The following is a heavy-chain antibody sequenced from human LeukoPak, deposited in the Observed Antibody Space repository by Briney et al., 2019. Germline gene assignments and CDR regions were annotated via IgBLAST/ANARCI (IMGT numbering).Heavy chain of an antibody. CDR1: GFTFSNYA. D-gene: IGHD5-18*01. J-gene: IGHJ4*02. V-gene: IGHV3-23*01. Sequence: GGSLRLSCAASGFTFSNYAMSWVRQAPGKGLEWVSLISGGGGTTYYADSVKGRFTISRDNSKNKLYLQMNSLRAEDTAVYYCAREDSYGFGIDYWGQGTLVTVSS. CDR2: ISGGGGTT. CDR3: AREDSYGFGIDY.